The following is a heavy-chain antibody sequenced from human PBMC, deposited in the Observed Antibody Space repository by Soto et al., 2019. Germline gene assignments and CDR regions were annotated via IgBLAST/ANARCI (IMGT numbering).Heavy chain of an antibody. V-gene: IGHV4-4*07. J-gene: IGHJ5*02. Sequence: SETLSLTCTVSGGSITDYSWVWIRQPAGKGLEWIGRIFSSGSTNYNPSLKGRITMSLDTSKNQFSLKLNSATATDTAVYFCARGQGVVVTADNWFDPWGQGILVTVS. CDR2: IFSSGST. D-gene: IGHD2-21*02. CDR3: ARGQGVVVTADNWFDP. CDR1: GGSITDYS.